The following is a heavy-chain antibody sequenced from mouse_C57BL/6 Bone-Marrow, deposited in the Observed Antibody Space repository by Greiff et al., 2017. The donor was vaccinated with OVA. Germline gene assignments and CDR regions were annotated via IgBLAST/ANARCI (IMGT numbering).Heavy chain of an antibody. Sequence: VQLQQSGPELVKPGASVKISCKASGYSFTGYYMNWVKQSPEKSLEWIGEINPSTGGTTYNQKFKAKATLTVDKSSSTASMQSKSLTSEDSAVYYCDRGRQPGRGYAMDYWGQGTSFTVSS. CDR3: DRGRQPGRGYAMDY. D-gene: IGHD3-3*01. J-gene: IGHJ4*01. CDR1: GYSFTGYY. V-gene: IGHV1-42*01. CDR2: INPSTGGT.